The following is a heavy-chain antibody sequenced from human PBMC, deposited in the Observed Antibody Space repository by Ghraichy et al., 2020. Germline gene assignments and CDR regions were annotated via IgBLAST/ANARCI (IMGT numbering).Heavy chain of an antibody. CDR2: IYTSGST. Sequence: SETLSLTCTVSGVYISTYYWSWIRQPAGKGLEWIGRIYTSGSTNYNPSLNSRVTMSVDMSKNQFSLKLTSLTAADTAVYYCARDLASHLYSWKGKDDFDIWGPGTMVTVSS. CDR1: GVYISTYY. J-gene: IGHJ3*02. CDR3: ARDLASHLYSWKGKDDFDI. V-gene: IGHV4-4*07. D-gene: IGHD3-3*01.